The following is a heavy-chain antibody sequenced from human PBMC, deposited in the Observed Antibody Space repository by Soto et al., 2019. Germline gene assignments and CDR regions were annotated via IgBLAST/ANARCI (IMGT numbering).Heavy chain of an antibody. CDR3: ASNFVDDYGDDALDY. D-gene: IGHD4-17*01. Sequence: GGSLRLSCAASGVTFSDYYMSWIRQAPGKGLEWVSYISSSSSYTNYADSVKGRFTISRDNAKNSLYLQMNSLRAEDTAVYYSASNFVDDYGDDALDYWCQGT. CDR2: ISSSSSYT. CDR1: GVTFSDYY. J-gene: IGHJ4*02. V-gene: IGHV3-11*06.